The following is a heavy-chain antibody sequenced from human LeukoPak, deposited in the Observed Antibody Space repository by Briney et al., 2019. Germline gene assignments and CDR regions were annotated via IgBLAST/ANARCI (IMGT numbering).Heavy chain of an antibody. CDR1: GGSISSYY. Sequence: SETLSLTCTVSGGSISSYYWSWIRQPAGKGLEWIGRIYTSGSTNYNPSLKSRVTMSVDTSKNQFSLKLSSATAADTAVYYCATATRRAERIAAKVGNYYYGMDVWGQGTTVTVSS. V-gene: IGHV4-4*07. J-gene: IGHJ6*02. CDR2: IYTSGST. CDR3: ATATRRAERIAAKVGNYYYGMDV. D-gene: IGHD6-25*01.